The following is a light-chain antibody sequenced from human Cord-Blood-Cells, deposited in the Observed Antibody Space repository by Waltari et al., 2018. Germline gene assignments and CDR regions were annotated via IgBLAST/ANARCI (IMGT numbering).Light chain of an antibody. J-gene: IGKJ5*01. CDR1: QSISSY. CDR3: QQSYSTPIT. V-gene: IGKV1-39*01. CDR2: AAS. Sequence: DIQMTQSPSSLSESVGDRVTITCRASQSISSYLNWYQQKPGKAPKLLIYAASSLQSGVPSRFSGSGSGTDFTLTISSLQPEDFVTYYCQQSYSTPITFGQGTRLEIK.